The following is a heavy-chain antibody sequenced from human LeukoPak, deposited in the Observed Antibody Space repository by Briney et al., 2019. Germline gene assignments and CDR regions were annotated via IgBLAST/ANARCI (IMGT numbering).Heavy chain of an antibody. CDR2: IYYSGST. Sequence: PSETLSLTCTVSGGSISSYYWSWIRQPPGKGLEWIGYIYYSGSTNYNPSLKSRVTITVDTSKNQFSLKLSSVTAADTAVYYCARGKGGSGYDRFDYWGQGTLVTVSS. CDR3: ARGKGGSGYDRFDY. V-gene: IGHV4-59*01. CDR1: GGSISSYY. J-gene: IGHJ4*02. D-gene: IGHD5-12*01.